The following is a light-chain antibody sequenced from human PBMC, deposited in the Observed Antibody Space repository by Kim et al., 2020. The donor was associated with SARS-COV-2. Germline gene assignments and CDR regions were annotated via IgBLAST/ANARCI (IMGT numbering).Light chain of an antibody. V-gene: IGKV3-20*01. Sequence: EIVLTQSPGTLSLSPGERATLSCRASQSISDNYLAWYQQKPGQAPRLLIFGASSRATGIPDRFSGSGSGTDFTLTISRLGPEDFALYYCQQYGNSPTFGQGTKLEIK. J-gene: IGKJ2*01. CDR2: GAS. CDR3: QQYGNSPT. CDR1: QSISDNY.